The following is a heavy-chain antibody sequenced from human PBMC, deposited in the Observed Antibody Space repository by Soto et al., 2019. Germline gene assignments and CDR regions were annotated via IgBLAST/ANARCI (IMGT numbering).Heavy chain of an antibody. CDR1: GYTFTSSA. Sequence: GAPVKVSCKASGYTFTSSAMHWVRQAPGQGLEWMGIINPSGGSTTYAQKFQGRVTMTRDTSTSTVYMELSSLTSEDTAVYYCARASVSGRRFDYWGEGTLVTVSS. V-gene: IGHV1-46*03. CDR3: ARASVSGRRFDY. D-gene: IGHD6-19*01. CDR2: INPSGGST. J-gene: IGHJ4*02.